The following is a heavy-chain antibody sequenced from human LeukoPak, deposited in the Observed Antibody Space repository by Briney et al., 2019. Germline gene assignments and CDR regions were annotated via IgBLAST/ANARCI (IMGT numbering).Heavy chain of an antibody. V-gene: IGHV4-59*01. Sequence: SETLSLTCTVSGGSISADYWIWIRQPPGKGLEWIGYIYYSGRTNYNPSLKNRVTMSIDTSKNQFSLNLTSVSAADTAVYFCARGSETSGYRPDDWGQGSLVTASS. CDR2: IYYSGRT. CDR1: GGSISADY. J-gene: IGHJ4*02. D-gene: IGHD3-22*01. CDR3: ARGSETSGYRPDD.